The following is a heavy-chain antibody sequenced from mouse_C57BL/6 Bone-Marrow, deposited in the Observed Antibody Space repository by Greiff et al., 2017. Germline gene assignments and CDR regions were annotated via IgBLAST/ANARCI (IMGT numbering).Heavy chain of an antibody. V-gene: IGHV5-4*01. CDR2: ISDGGSYT. CDR1: GFTFRSYA. J-gene: IGHJ3*01. CDR3: ARDPWFAY. Sequence: EVMLVESGRGLVKPGGSLKLSCAASGFTFRSYALSWVRQTPEKRLEWVATISDGGSYTYYPDNVKGRFTISRDNAKNNLYLQMSHLKSGDTAMYYCARDPWFAYWGQGTLVTVSA.